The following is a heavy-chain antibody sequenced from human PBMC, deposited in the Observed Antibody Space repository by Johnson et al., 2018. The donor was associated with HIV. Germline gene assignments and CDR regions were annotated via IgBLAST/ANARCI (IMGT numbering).Heavy chain of an antibody. Sequence: VQLVESGGGLVKPGGSLRLSCAASGFTFSSYAMSWVRQAPGKGLEWVSLISWDGGSTYYADYVKGRFTISRDNSKNSLYLQMNSLRTEDTALYYCAKDYTAMVSSDAFDIWGQGTMVTVSS. V-gene: IGHV3-43*01. CDR3: AKDYTAMVSSDAFDI. D-gene: IGHD5-18*01. CDR2: ISWDGGST. CDR1: GFTFSSYA. J-gene: IGHJ3*02.